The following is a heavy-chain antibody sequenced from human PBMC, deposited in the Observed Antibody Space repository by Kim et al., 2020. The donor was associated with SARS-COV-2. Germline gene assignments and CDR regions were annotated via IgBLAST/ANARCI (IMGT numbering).Heavy chain of an antibody. CDR1: AGSISRSGYY. V-gene: IGHV4-39*01. D-gene: IGHD3-10*01. CDR3: VVTSGSYANGIFGY. CDR2: IYYSGST. J-gene: IGHJ4*02. Sequence: SETLSLTCTVSAGSISRSGYYWGWIRQPPGKGLEWIASIYYSGSTYYNPSLRSRVTISVDTSKNQFSLKLSSVTAADTALYYCVVTSGSYANGIFGYWGQGILVTVSS.